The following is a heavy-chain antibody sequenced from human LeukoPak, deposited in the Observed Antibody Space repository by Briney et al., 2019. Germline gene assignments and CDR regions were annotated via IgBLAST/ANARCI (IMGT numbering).Heavy chain of an antibody. CDR3: ARRGGSSWYRGWFDP. CDR1: GGSISSSSYY. D-gene: IGHD6-13*01. J-gene: IGHJ5*02. Sequence: MPSETLSLTCTVSGGSISSSSYYWGWIRQPPGKGLEWIGSIYYSGSTYYNPSLKSRVTISVDTSKNQFSLKLSSVTAADTAVYYCARRGGSSWYRGWFDPWGQGTLVTVSS. CDR2: IYYSGST. V-gene: IGHV4-39*07.